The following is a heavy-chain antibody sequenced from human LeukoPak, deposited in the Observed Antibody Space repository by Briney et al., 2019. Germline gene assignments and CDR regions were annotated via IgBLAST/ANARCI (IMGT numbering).Heavy chain of an antibody. D-gene: IGHD2-2*01. V-gene: IGHV4-4*07. CDR3: VRSPPCSSTSCPDNWFDP. CDR2: IYTSGST. CDR1: GGSISSYY. J-gene: IGHJ5*02. Sequence: SETLSLTCTVSGGSISSYYWSWIRQPAGKGLEWIGRIYTSGSTNYNPSLKSRVTMSVDTSKNQFSLKLSSVTAADTAVYYCVRSPPCSSTSCPDNWFDPRGQGTLVTVSS.